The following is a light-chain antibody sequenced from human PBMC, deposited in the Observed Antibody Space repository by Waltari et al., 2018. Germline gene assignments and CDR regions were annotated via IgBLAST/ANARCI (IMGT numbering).Light chain of an antibody. Sequence: QSALTQPASVSGSPGPSITISCTGTSSDVGGYNYVSWYQHHPGKAPKIMIYDVNDRPSGVSNRFSGSKSGNTASLTISGLQAEDEADYYCSSYRRSDIVVFGGGTKLTVL. CDR1: SSDVGGYNY. J-gene: IGLJ2*01. V-gene: IGLV2-14*03. CDR3: SSYRRSDIVV. CDR2: DVN.